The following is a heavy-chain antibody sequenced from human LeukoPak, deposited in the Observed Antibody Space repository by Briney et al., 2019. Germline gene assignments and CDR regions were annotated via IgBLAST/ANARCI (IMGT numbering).Heavy chain of an antibody. CDR2: ISAYNSNT. V-gene: IGHV1-18*04. CDR1: GYTFTGYY. Sequence: GASVKVSCKASGYTFTGYYMHWVRQAPGQGLEWMGWISAYNSNTNYAQNLQGRVTMTTDTSTRTAYLELRSLRSDDTAVYYCARGSDMITFGGVSPLVIPFDYWGQGTLVTVSS. J-gene: IGHJ4*02. D-gene: IGHD3-16*01. CDR3: ARGSDMITFGGVSPLVIPFDY.